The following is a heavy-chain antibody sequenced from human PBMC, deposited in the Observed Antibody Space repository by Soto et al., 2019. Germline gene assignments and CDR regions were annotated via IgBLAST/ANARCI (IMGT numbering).Heavy chain of an antibody. CDR1: GGSISGYY. V-gene: IGHV4-4*07. CDR2: IYASGNT. CDR3: ARVGRTRATVTTDAFDV. Sequence: QVQLQESGPGLVKPSETLSLTCTVSGGSISGYYWSGIRQPAGKRLEWIGRIYASGNTNKNPSLKSRVTMSVDTSKNQFSLRLNSVTAADTAVYYCARVGRTRATVTTDAFDVWGQGTKVTVSS. J-gene: IGHJ3*01. D-gene: IGHD4-17*01.